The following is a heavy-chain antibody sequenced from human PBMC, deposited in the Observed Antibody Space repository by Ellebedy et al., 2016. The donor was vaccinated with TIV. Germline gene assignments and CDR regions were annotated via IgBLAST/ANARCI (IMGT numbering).Heavy chain of an antibody. CDR3: ARDGATVNPLDY. CDR1: GFTFSSYW. J-gene: IGHJ4*02. D-gene: IGHD3-16*01. CDR2: INSDGSST. V-gene: IGHV3-74*01. Sequence: GESLKISCAASGFTFSSYWMYWVRQAPGKGLVQVSRINSDGSSTSYPDSVEGRFTISRDNAKNTLNLQMNSLRVEDTGVYYCARDGATVNPLDYWGQGTLVTVSS.